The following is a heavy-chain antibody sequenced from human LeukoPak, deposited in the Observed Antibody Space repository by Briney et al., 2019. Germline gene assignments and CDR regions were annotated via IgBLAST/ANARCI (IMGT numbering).Heavy chain of an antibody. V-gene: IGHV4-61*02. D-gene: IGHD3-10*01. J-gene: IGHJ4*02. CDR3: AGYGSGSPPTHY. CDR2: IYTSGST. Sequence: SETLSLTCTVSGGSISSGSYYWSWIRQPAGKGLEWIGRIYTSGSTNYNPSLKSRVTISVDTSKNQCSLKLSSVTAADTAVYYCAGYGSGSPPTHYWGQGTLVTVSS. CDR1: GGSISSGSYY.